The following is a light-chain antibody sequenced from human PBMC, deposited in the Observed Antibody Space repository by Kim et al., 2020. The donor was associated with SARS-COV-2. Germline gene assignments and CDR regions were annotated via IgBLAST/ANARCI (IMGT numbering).Light chain of an antibody. V-gene: IGKV3-11*01. CDR2: DAS. CDR1: QSVSSY. CDR3: QQRSNLWT. J-gene: IGKJ1*01. Sequence: SVSPGESAPLSCRASQSVSSYLAWYQQKPGQAPRLLIYDASNRATGIPARFSGSGSGTDFTLTISSLEPEDFAVYYCQQRSNLWTFGQGTKVDIK.